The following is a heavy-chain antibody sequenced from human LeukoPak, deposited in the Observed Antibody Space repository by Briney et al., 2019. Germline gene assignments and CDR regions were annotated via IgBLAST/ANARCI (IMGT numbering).Heavy chain of an antibody. CDR2: ISSSSSYI. D-gene: IGHD2-21*02. Sequence: GGSLRLSCAASGFTFSSYSMNWVRQAPGKGLEWVSSISSSSSYIYYAGSVKGRFTISRDNAKNSLYLQMNSLRAEDTAVYYCARAVVAYCGGDCYSDAFDIWGQGTMVTVSS. V-gene: IGHV3-21*01. CDR3: ARAVVAYCGGDCYSDAFDI. J-gene: IGHJ3*02. CDR1: GFTFSSYS.